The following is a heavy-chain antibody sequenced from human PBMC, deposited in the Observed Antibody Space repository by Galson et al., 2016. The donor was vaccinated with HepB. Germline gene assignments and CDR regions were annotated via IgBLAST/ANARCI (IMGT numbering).Heavy chain of an antibody. CDR1: GGTLSSSA. D-gene: IGHD6-19*01. V-gene: IGHV1-69*04. Sequence: SVKVSCKASGGTLSSSAISWVRQAPGEGLEWMGRIIPLLGISDYAQKFKGRISLTADQSSSTVYMELSSLRSEDTAVYYCARCSAWHDYYFDYWGQGTLVTVSS. J-gene: IGHJ4*02. CDR2: IIPLLGIS. CDR3: ARCSAWHDYYFDY.